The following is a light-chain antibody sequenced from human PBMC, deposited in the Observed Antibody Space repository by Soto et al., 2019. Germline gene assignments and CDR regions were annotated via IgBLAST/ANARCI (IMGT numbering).Light chain of an antibody. J-gene: IGLJ1*01. CDR2: EVS. CDR1: SSDVGAYNY. CDR3: SSYTSSSTYV. Sequence: QSVLAQPASVSGSPGQSITISCTGTSSDVGAYNYVSWYQQHPGKVPKLMIYEVSNRPSGVSNRFSGSKFDNTASLTISGLQAEDEADYYCSSYTSSSTYVFGTGTKVTVL. V-gene: IGLV2-14*01.